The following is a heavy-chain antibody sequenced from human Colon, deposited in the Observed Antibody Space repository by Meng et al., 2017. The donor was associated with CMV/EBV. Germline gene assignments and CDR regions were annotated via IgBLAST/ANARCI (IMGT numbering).Heavy chain of an antibody. J-gene: IGHJ4*02. CDR2: ITWDGRNT. Sequence: GESLKISCAASGFAFDDYSMHWVRQAPGKGLEWVALITWDGRNTYYADSVKGRFTISRDNSENTAYLQMDGLRRDDTATYYCARENIPVAGTSFDYWGPGARVTVSS. CDR3: ARENIPVAGTSFDY. V-gene: IGHV3-43*01. CDR1: GFAFDDYS. D-gene: IGHD6-19*01.